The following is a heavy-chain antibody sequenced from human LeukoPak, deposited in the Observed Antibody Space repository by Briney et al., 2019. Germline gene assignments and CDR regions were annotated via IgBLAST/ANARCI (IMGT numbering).Heavy chain of an antibody. D-gene: IGHD6-19*01. J-gene: IGHJ4*02. CDR2: IYQSGST. V-gene: IGHV4-4*02. CDR3: ARVVSSSGWAFDY. Sequence: PSETLSLTCAVSGGTISSSNWWSWVRQPPGKGLEWIGEIYQSGSTNYNPSLKSRVTISVDKSKNEFSLKVSSVTAADTAVYYCARVVSSSGWAFDYWGQGTLVIASS. CDR1: GGTISSSNW.